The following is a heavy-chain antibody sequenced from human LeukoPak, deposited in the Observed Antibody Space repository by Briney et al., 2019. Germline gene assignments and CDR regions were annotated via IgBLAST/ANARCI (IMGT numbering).Heavy chain of an antibody. Sequence: ASVKVSCKASGYTFTGYYMHWVRQAPGQGLEWMGRIDPNTGGTKSAKNFQGRVTMTRDTSISTAYMALSGLRSDDTAVYYCASLYDIVGTTVDYWGQGTLVTVSS. V-gene: IGHV1-2*06. CDR3: ASLYDIVGTTVDY. J-gene: IGHJ4*02. CDR2: IDPNTGGT. CDR1: GYTFTGYY. D-gene: IGHD1-26*01.